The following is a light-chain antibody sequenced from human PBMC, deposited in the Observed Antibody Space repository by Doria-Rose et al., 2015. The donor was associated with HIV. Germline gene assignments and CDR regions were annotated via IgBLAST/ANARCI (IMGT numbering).Light chain of an antibody. J-gene: IGKJ1*01. CDR1: QSFSSTY. CDR3: HQYGTSWT. Sequence: TQSPGTLSLSPGERATLSCRASQSFSSTYLAWYQQKPGQAPSLLIYDGSTRATGIPDSFSASGSGTDFTLTINRLEPEDSALYYCHQYGTSWTFGQGTKVEI. CDR2: DGS. V-gene: IGKV3-20*01.